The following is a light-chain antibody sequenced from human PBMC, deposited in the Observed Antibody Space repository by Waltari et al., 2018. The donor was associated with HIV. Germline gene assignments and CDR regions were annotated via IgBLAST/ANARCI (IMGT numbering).Light chain of an antibody. CDR3: QQYDGTPRT. CDR1: LSITSGP. J-gene: IGKJ2*01. CDR2: DAS. Sequence: VLAQSPDTLFSSPGAGATLSCRARLSITSGPLAWYQQTPGQAPKLLIYDASRRPTGIPDRCGGSGSGTDFTLSIIRLEPEDFAVYYCQQYDGTPRTFGQGTKVEIK. V-gene: IGKV3-20*01.